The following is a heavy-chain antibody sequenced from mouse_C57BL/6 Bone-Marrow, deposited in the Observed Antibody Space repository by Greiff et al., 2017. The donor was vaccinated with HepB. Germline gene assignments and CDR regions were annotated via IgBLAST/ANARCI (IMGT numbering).Heavy chain of an antibody. D-gene: IGHD1-1*01. CDR1: GYTFTSYW. CDR3: AIHYYGSSPFAY. Sequence: VQLQQPGAELVKPGASVKMSCKASGYTFTSYWITWVKQRPGQGLEWIGDIYPGSGSTNYNEKFKSKATLTVDPSSSTAYMQLSSLTSEDSAVYYCAIHYYGSSPFAYWGQGTLVTVSA. CDR2: IYPGSGST. J-gene: IGHJ3*01. V-gene: IGHV1-55*01.